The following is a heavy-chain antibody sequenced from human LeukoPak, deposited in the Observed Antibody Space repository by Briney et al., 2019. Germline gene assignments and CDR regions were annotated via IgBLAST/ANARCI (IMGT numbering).Heavy chain of an antibody. V-gene: IGHV3-74*01. D-gene: IGHD3-10*01. Sequence: KTGGSLRLSCAASGFTFSSYYMHWVRQAPGKGLVWVSHIHSDGTSTTYADSVKGRFTISRDNSKNTLYLQMNSLRAEDTAVYYCAKDSRYGSGSYYVYWGQGTLVTVSS. CDR3: AKDSRYGSGSYYVY. CDR1: GFTFSSYY. J-gene: IGHJ4*02. CDR2: IHSDGTST.